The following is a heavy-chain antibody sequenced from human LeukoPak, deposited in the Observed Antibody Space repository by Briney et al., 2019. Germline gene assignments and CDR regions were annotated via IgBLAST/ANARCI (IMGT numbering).Heavy chain of an antibody. J-gene: IGHJ4*02. Sequence: PSETLSLTCTVSGGSISSYYWSWIRQPLGKGLEWIGYIYYSGSTNYNPSLKSRVTISVDTSKNQFSLKLSSVTAADTAVYYCAGSGYDFRGFPVDCWGQGTLVTVSS. V-gene: IGHV4-59*08. CDR2: IYYSGST. CDR1: GGSISSYY. CDR3: AGSGYDFRGFPVDC. D-gene: IGHD5-12*01.